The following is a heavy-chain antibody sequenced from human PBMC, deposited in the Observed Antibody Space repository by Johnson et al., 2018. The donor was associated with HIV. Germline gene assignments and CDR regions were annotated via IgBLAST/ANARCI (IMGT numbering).Heavy chain of an antibody. CDR2: IRYDGSNK. CDR3: ARRNGDIHAFDF. D-gene: IGHD2-15*01. CDR1: GFTFSSYG. V-gene: IGHV3-33*08. Sequence: QVQLVESGGGLVQPGGSLRLSCEASGFTFSSYGMHWVRQAPGKGLEWVAFIRYDGSNKYYADSLKGRFTISRDNSKNTLYLQMNSLRAGDTAVYYCARRNGDIHAFDFWGQGTMVTVSS. J-gene: IGHJ3*01.